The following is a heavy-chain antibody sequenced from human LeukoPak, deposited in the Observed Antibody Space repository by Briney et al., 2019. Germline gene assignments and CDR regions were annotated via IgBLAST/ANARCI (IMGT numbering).Heavy chain of an antibody. Sequence: GGSLRLSCAASGFTFSDYSMNWVRQAPGKGLEWVSWITSSSDSIYYADSVKGRFTISRDNAKNSLYLQMNSLRDEDTAVYYCSSGSRYWGQGTLVIVSS. D-gene: IGHD3-22*01. CDR3: SSGSRY. V-gene: IGHV3-48*02. J-gene: IGHJ4*02. CDR2: ITSSSDSI. CDR1: GFTFSDYS.